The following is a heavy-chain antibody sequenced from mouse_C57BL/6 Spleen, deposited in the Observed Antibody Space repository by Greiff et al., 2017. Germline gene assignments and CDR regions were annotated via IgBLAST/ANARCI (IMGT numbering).Heavy chain of an antibody. V-gene: IGHV5-6*01. CDR1: GFTFSSYG. Sequence: EVKLVESGGDLVKPGGSLKLSCAASGFTFSSYGMSWVRQTPDKRLEWVATISSGGSYTYYPDSVKGRFTISRDNAKNTLYLQMSSLKSEDTAMYYCARQGKALFDYWGQGTTLTVSS. CDR3: ARQGKALFDY. CDR2: ISSGGSYT. D-gene: IGHD2-1*01. J-gene: IGHJ2*01.